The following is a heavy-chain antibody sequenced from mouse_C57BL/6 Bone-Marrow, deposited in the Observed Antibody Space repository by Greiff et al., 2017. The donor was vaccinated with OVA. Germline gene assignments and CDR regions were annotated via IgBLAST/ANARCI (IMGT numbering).Heavy chain of an antibody. Sequence: EVKLVESVAELVRPGASVKLSCTASGFNIKNTYMHWVKQRPEQGLEWIGRIDPANGNTEYAPKFQGKATITADTSSNTAYLQLSSLTSEDTAIYYCALNWDYYAMDYWGQGTSVTVSS. CDR1: GFNIKNTY. V-gene: IGHV14-3*01. D-gene: IGHD4-1*01. CDR2: IDPANGNT. CDR3: ALNWDYYAMDY. J-gene: IGHJ4*01.